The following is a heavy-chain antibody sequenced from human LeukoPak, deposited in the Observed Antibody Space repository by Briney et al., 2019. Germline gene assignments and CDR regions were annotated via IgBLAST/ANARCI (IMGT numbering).Heavy chain of an antibody. V-gene: IGHV3-30-3*01. CDR3: ARDIAVGLMRYARGIPDY. CDR1: GFTFSSYA. D-gene: IGHD6-19*01. CDR2: ISYDGSNK. J-gene: IGHJ4*02. Sequence: PGGSLRLSCAASGFTFSSYAMHWVRQAPGKGLEWVAVISYDGSNKYYADSVKGRFTISRDNSKNTLYLQMNSLRAEDTAVYYCARDIAVGLMRYARGIPDYWGQGTLVTVSS.